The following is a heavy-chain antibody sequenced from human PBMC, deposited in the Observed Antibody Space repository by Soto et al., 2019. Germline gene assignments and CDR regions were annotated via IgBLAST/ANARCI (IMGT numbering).Heavy chain of an antibody. CDR3: ARSTVTPYYFDY. J-gene: IGHJ4*02. CDR1: GFTVSSNY. D-gene: IGHD4-17*01. CDR2: IYSGGST. Sequence: TGGSLRLSCAASGFTVSSNYMSWVRQAPGKGLEWVSVIYSGGSTYYADSVKGRFTISRDNSKNTLYLQMNSLRAEDTAVYYCARSTVTPYYFDYWGQGTLVTVSS. V-gene: IGHV3-66*01.